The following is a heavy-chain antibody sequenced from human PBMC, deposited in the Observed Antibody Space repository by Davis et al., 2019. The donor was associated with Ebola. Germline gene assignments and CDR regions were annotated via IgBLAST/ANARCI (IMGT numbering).Heavy chain of an antibody. CDR2: IYSGGNT. J-gene: IGHJ3*02. CDR3: AKLVWSPDAFDI. Sequence: GGSLRLSCAVSGFAVSSSYMGWVRQAPGKGLEWVSFIYSGGNTYYADSVKGRLTVSRDNSKNTLWLQMNSLRVEDTAVYYCAKLVWSPDAFDIWGQGTMVTVSS. CDR1: GFAVSSSY. D-gene: IGHD2-8*01. V-gene: IGHV3-53*05.